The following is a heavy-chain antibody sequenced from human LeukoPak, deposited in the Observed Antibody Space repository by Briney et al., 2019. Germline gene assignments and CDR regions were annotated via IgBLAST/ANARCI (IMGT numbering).Heavy chain of an antibody. V-gene: IGHV3-21*01. D-gene: IGHD1-14*01. J-gene: IGHJ4*02. CDR3: AREDGTAFDY. Sequence: GGSLRLSCAASGFTFSSYSMNWVRQAPGKGLEWVSSISSSSYIYYADSVKGRFTISRDNAKNTLYLQMNSLRAEDTAVYYCAREDGTAFDYWGQGTLVTVSS. CDR1: GFTFSSYS. CDR2: ISSSSYI.